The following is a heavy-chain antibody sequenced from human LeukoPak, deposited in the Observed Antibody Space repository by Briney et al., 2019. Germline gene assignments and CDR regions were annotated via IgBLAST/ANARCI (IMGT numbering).Heavy chain of an antibody. J-gene: IGHJ3*02. CDR2: ISHSGNT. V-gene: IGHV4-34*01. Sequence: PSETLSLTRSVYGGSLTGYYWSWIRQPPGKGLEWIGEISHSGNTNYKPSFKSRVTMSVDTSKKQLSLKLMSVTAADTAVYYCARNRQWLARYDAFDIWGQGTMVTVSP. CDR3: ARNRQWLARYDAFDI. CDR1: GGSLTGYY. D-gene: IGHD6-19*01.